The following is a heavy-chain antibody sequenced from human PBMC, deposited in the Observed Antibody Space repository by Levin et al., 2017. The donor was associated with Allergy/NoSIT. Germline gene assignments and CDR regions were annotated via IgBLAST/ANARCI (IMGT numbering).Heavy chain of an antibody. CDR2: INTVKGNT. Sequence: ASVKVSCKASGYTFTSHVIHWPRQAPGQRLEWMGWINTVKGNTKSSQKFQDRVTISCDTSASTAYMELSSLRSEDTAVYYCARDWGWLVYYFDYWGQGTPVTVSS. J-gene: IGHJ4*02. CDR1: GYTFTSHV. V-gene: IGHV1-3*04. CDR3: ARDWGWLVYYFDY. D-gene: IGHD6-19*01.